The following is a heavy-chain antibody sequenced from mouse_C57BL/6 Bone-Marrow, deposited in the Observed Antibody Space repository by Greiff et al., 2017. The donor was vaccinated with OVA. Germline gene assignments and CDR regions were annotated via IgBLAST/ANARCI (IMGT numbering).Heavy chain of an antibody. CDR3: ARSPCYYDYWYFDV. CDR2: IYPGDGDT. Sequence: QVQLQQSGPELVKPGASVKISCKASGYAFSSSWMNWVKQRPGKGLEWIGRIYPGDGDTNYNGKFKGKATLTADKSSSTAYMQLSSLTSEDSAVYFCARSPCYYDYWYFDVWGTGTTVTVSS. J-gene: IGHJ1*03. V-gene: IGHV1-82*01. CDR1: GYAFSSSW. D-gene: IGHD2-4*01.